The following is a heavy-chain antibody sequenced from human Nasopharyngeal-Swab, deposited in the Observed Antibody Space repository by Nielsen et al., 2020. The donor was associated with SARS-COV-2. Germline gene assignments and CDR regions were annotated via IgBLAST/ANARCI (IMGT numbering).Heavy chain of an antibody. CDR2: IYYSGST. CDR3: ARSIVVVPDGFDY. V-gene: IGHV4-59*01. J-gene: IGHJ4*02. CDR1: GCSISSYY. D-gene: IGHD2-2*01. Sequence: SESLSLTCTVSGCSISSYYWSWIRQPPGKGLEWIGYIYYSGSTNYNPSLKSRVTISVDTSKNQFSLKLSSVTAADTAVYYCARSIVVVPDGFDYWGQGTLFTVSS.